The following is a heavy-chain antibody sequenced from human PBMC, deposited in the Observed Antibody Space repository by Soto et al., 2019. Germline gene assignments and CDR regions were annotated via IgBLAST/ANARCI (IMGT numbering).Heavy chain of an antibody. CDR1: GGSFSGYY. Sequence: QVQLQQWGAGLLKPSETLSLTCAVYGGSFSGYYWSWIRQPPGKGLEWIGEINHSGSTNYNPSLKSRVTISVDTSKNQFSLKLSSVTAADTAVYYCARSYGVNSTPFFDYWGQGTLVTVSS. D-gene: IGHD4-17*01. J-gene: IGHJ4*02. CDR2: INHSGST. CDR3: ARSYGVNSTPFFDY. V-gene: IGHV4-34*01.